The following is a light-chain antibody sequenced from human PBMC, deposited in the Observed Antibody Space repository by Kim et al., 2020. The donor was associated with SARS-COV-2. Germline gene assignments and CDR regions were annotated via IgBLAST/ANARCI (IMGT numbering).Light chain of an antibody. J-gene: IGKJ4*01. CDR2: EVS. CDR3: MQGLHIPLT. CDR1: HTLLHSDGKTY. Sequence: PATISCKSSHTLLHSDGKTYLYWYLLKPGQYPLLLIYEVSRRFSGVPDRFSGSGSGTDFTLKISRVEAEDVGVSYCMQGLHIPLTFGGGTKVDIK. V-gene: IGKV2-29*02.